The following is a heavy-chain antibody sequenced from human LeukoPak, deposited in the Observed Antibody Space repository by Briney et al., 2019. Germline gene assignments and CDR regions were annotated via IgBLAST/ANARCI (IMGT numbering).Heavy chain of an antibody. D-gene: IGHD3-10*02. CDR2: ISSTGGTT. Sequence: GGSLRLSCAASGFTFSSFAMSWVRQAPGKGLEWVSSISSTGGTTYYADSVKGRFTISRDNAKNSLYLQMNSLRAEDTAVYYCAELGITMIGGVWGKGTTVTISS. V-gene: IGHV3-23*01. J-gene: IGHJ6*04. CDR3: AELGITMIGGV. CDR1: GFTFSSFA.